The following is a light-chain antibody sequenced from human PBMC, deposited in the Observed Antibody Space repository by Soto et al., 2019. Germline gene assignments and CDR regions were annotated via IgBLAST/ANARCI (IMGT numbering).Light chain of an antibody. CDR2: GAS. Sequence: IMMTQSPATLSVSPGGTAALSCRASQPLNTHLAWYQHKPGQSPRLLIYGASNRASGIPARFSGSGSGTHFTLTIRGLQSEDFAVYYCQQNDDWPRTFGQGTKLEVK. CDR1: QPLNTH. V-gene: IGKV3-15*01. J-gene: IGKJ2*01. CDR3: QQNDDWPRT.